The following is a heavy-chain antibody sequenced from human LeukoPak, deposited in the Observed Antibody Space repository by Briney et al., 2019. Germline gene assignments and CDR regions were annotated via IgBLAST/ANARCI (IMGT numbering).Heavy chain of an antibody. J-gene: IGHJ4*02. CDR2: INSDGSTT. CDR1: GFAFSRNW. CDR3: ARELPFDY. V-gene: IGHV3-74*01. D-gene: IGHD2-21*02. Sequence: GGPLRLSCAASGFAFSRNWMHCVRQAPGKGLVWVSRINSDGSTTTYADFVKGRFTIPRDNAKNTLYLQMNSLRAEDTAVYYCARELPFDYWGQGTLVTVSS.